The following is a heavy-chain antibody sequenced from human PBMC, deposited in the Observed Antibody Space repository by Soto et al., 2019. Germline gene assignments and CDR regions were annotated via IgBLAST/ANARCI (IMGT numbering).Heavy chain of an antibody. CDR2: IWYDGSNK. V-gene: IGHV3-33*01. Sequence: PGGSLRLSCAASGFTFSSYGMHWVRQAPGKGLEWVAVIWYDGSNKYYADSVKGRFTISRDNSKNTLYLQMNSLRAEDTAVYYCARAHLNRYNWNPFDYWGQGTLVTVSS. CDR1: GFTFSSYG. J-gene: IGHJ4*02. CDR3: ARAHLNRYNWNPFDY. D-gene: IGHD1-20*01.